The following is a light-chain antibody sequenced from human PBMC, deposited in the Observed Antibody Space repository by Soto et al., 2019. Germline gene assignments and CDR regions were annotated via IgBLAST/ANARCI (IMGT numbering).Light chain of an antibody. CDR1: DSNLGRNY. V-gene: IGLV1-51*01. Sequence: QSVLTQPPSVSATPGQKVTISCSGSDSNLGRNYVSWYQQLPGTAPRLLIYDNVYRFSGIPDRFSASKSGTSATLGIAGLQAGDEGDYYCGSWDTNLRDYVFGTGTKVTVL. CDR3: GSWDTNLRDYV. CDR2: DNV. J-gene: IGLJ1*01.